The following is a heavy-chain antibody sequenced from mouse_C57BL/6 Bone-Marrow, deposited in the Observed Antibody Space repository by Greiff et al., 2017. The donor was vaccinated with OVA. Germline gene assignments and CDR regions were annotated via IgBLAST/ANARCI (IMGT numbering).Heavy chain of an antibody. CDR1: GFTFSDYY. V-gene: IGHV5-16*01. CDR3: ARGGGNYVSYAMDY. CDR2: INYDGSST. Sequence: EVKVVESEGGLVQPGSSMKLSCTASGFTFSDYYMAWVRQVPEKGLEWVANINYDGSSTYYLDSLKSRFIISRDNAKNILYLQMSSLKSEDTATYYCARGGGNYVSYAMDYWGQGTSVTVSS. D-gene: IGHD2-1*01. J-gene: IGHJ4*01.